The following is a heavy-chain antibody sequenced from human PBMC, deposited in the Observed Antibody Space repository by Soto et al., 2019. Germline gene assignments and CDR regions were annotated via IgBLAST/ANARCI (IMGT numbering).Heavy chain of an antibody. Sequence: SETLCLSSTVSGGSISNRGCYWNWIRQRPGKGLEWIGYIYYIGSTYYNPSLKSLVTISLDTSKNQFSLKLSSVTAADAAVYYSARSVFPWGQGTLVTVSS. CDR3: ARSVFP. CDR1: GGSISNRGCY. CDR2: IYYIGST. V-gene: IGHV4-31*01. J-gene: IGHJ5*02.